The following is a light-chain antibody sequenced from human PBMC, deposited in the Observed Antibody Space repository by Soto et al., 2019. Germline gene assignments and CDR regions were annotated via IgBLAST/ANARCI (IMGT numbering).Light chain of an antibody. V-gene: IGKV3-15*01. Sequence: EIVMTQSPATLSVAPGERVTFSCRASQGVSRKLAWYQHKSGQAPRLLIPGASTGATGIPARFSGSGSGTEFTLTISSLQSEDCAIYYCQQYHTWPITFGGGTKVEIK. CDR3: QQYHTWPIT. J-gene: IGKJ4*01. CDR2: GAS. CDR1: QGVSRK.